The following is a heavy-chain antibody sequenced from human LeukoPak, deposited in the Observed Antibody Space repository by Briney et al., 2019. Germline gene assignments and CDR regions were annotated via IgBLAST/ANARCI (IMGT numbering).Heavy chain of an antibody. CDR2: IYYSGST. V-gene: IGHV4-39*01. CDR1: GGSISSYY. J-gene: IGHJ4*02. CDR3: ARHADDPGY. D-gene: IGHD3-16*01. Sequence: SETLSLTCTVSGGSISSYYWSWIRQPPGKGLEWIGSIYYSGSTYYNPSLKSRVTISVDTSKNQFSLKLSSVTAADTAVYYCARHADDPGYWGQGTLVTVSS.